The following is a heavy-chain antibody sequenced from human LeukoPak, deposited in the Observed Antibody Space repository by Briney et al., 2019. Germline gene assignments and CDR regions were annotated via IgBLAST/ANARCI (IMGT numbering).Heavy chain of an antibody. CDR3: AREDLYNWNYASDY. Sequence: ASVTVSCKASGYTFTSYGISWVRQAPGQGLEWMGWISAYNGNTNYAQKLQGRVTMTTDTSTSTAYMELRSLRSDDTAVYYCAREDLYNWNYASDYWGQGTLVTVSS. V-gene: IGHV1-18*01. J-gene: IGHJ4*02. CDR1: GYTFTSYG. CDR2: ISAYNGNT. D-gene: IGHD1-7*01.